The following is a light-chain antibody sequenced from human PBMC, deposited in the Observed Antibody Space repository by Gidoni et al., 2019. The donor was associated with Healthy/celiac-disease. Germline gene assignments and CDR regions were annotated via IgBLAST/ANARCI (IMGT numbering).Light chain of an antibody. Sequence: ELVLTQSPATLSLSPGERATLSCRASQSVSSYLAWSQQKPGQAPRRLIYDASNRATGIPARFSGRGSGTDFTLTISSLEPEDFAVYYCQQRSNWPPSWTFGQGTKVEIK. V-gene: IGKV3-11*01. CDR1: QSVSSY. CDR2: DAS. J-gene: IGKJ1*01. CDR3: QQRSNWPPSWT.